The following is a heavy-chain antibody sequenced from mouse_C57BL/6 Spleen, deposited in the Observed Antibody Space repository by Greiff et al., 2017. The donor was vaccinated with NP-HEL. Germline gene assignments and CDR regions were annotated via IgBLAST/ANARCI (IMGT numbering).Heavy chain of an antibody. V-gene: IGHV1-55*01. J-gene: IGHJ3*01. CDR3: ARVSDYYGSSFSFAY. Sequence: QVQLQQPGAELVKPGASVKMSCKASGYTFTSYWITWVKQRPGQGLEWIGDIYPGSGSTNYNEKFKSKATLTVDTSSSTAYMQLSSLTSEDSAVYYCARVSDYYGSSFSFAYWGQGTLVTVSA. D-gene: IGHD1-1*01. CDR2: IYPGSGST. CDR1: GYTFTSYW.